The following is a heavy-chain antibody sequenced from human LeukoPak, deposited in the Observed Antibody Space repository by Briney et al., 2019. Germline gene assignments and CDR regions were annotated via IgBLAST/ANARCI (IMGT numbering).Heavy chain of an antibody. J-gene: IGHJ5*02. D-gene: IGHD3-10*01. CDR1: GYTLTELS. Sequence: GASVKVSCKVSGYTLTELSMHWVRQAPRKGLEWMGGFDLEDGEIIYAQKFQGRVTMTEDTSTDTAYMELSSLRSEDTAVYYCATDWSYGSGSFSWFDPWGQGTLVTVSS. CDR2: FDLEDGEI. CDR3: ATDWSYGSGSFSWFDP. V-gene: IGHV1-24*01.